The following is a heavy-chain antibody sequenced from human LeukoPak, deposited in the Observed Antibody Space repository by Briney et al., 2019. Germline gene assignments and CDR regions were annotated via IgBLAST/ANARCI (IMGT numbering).Heavy chain of an antibody. CDR2: MNPNSGNT. V-gene: IGHV1-8*03. CDR3: VRGSTVASPYLYYYYMDV. CDR1: GYTFVSYD. D-gene: IGHD3-16*01. J-gene: IGHJ6*03. Sequence: ASVKVSCKASGYTFVSYDINWVRQATGQGLEWMGWMNPNSGNTGYAQKFQGRVTISRNTSISTAYMELSSLRSEDTAVYYCVRGSTVASPYLYYYYMDVWGNGTTVTVSS.